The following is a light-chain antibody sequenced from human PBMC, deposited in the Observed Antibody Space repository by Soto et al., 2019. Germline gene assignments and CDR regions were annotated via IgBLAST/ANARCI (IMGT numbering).Light chain of an antibody. Sequence: TQSAATLSGSRGERATLSCRASQTIYSNVAWYQQRPGQAPRLLIYSASARATGIPARFSGSGSGTEFTLTIGSLQSEDSAVYYCQQYQNLWTFGQGTKVDIK. CDR3: QQYQNLWT. J-gene: IGKJ1*01. CDR2: SAS. CDR1: QTIYSN. V-gene: IGKV3-15*01.